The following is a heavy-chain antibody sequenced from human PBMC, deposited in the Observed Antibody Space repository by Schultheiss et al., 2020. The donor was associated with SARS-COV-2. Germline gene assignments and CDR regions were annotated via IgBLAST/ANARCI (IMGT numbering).Heavy chain of an antibody. Sequence: GGSLRLSCAASGFTFSDYYMSWVRQAPGKGLECVSRLDSVGSHTAYADSVKGRFTISRDNAKNTVYLQMNNLRAEDTAVYYCARASCSGGSCSSGFDYWGQGALVTVSS. CDR1: GFTFSDYY. D-gene: IGHD2-15*01. V-gene: IGHV3-74*01. J-gene: IGHJ4*02. CDR2: LDSVGSHT. CDR3: ARASCSGGSCSSGFDY.